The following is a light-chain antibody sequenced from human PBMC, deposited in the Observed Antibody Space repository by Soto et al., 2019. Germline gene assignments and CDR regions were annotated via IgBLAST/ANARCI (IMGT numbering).Light chain of an antibody. V-gene: IGLV2-14*01. J-gene: IGLJ1*01. Sequence: SVLAQPASVSGSPGQSITISCTGTSSDVGGYNYVSWHQQHPGKAPKLMIYEVGNRPSGVSNRFSASKSGNTASLTISGLQAEDEADYYCSSYTSSTTRVFGTGTKVTVL. CDR2: EVG. CDR1: SSDVGGYNY. CDR3: SSYTSSTTRV.